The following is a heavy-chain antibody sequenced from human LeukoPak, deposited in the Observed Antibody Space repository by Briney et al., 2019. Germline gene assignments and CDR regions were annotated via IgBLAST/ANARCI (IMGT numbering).Heavy chain of an antibody. CDR1: GFTFSSSA. CDR2: LYSNGNT. D-gene: IGHD3-22*01. CDR3: ARDYYDGSAYYSYYEY. V-gene: IGHV3-23*01. J-gene: IGHJ4*02. Sequence: GGSLRLSCAASGFTFSSSAMSWVRQAPGKGLEWVSTLYSNGNTYYADSVKGRFTISRDNSKNTLSLQMNSLRAEDTAVYYCARDYYDGSAYYSYYEYWGQGTLVTVSS.